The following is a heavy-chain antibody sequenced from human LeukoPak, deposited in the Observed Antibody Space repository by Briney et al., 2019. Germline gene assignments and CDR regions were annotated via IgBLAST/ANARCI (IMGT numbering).Heavy chain of an antibody. V-gene: IGHV4-4*07. CDR1: GGSTSSYY. D-gene: IGHD3-9*01. CDR2: IYTSGST. Sequence: SETLSLTCTVSGGSTSSYYWSWIRQPAGKGLEWIGRIYTSGSTNYNPSLKSRVTMSVDTSKNQFSLKLSSVTAADTAVYYCARDGRYFDWLTPHKFYYYYMDVWGKGTTVTISS. J-gene: IGHJ6*03. CDR3: ARDGRYFDWLTPHKFYYYYMDV.